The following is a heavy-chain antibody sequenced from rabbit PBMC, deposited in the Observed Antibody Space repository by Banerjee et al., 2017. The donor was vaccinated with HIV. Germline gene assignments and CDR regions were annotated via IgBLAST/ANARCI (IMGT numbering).Heavy chain of an antibody. J-gene: IGHJ6*01. CDR3: ARDLAGVIGWNFDV. D-gene: IGHD4-1*01. V-gene: IGHV1S45*01. CDR2: IATGDGNT. CDR1: GFDFSNYYM. Sequence: QEQLEESGGGLVQPGGSLKLSCTVSGFDFSNYYMSWVRQAPGKGLEWIGCIATGDGNTYSASWVNGRFSISKTSSTTVTLQMTSLTAADTATYFCARDLAGVIGWNFDVWGPGTLVTVS.